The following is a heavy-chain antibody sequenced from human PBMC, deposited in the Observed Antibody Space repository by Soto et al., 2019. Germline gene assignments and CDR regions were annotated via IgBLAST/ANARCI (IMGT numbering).Heavy chain of an antibody. CDR1: GGTFSSYA. CDR2: IIPIFGTA. J-gene: IGHJ6*02. D-gene: IGHD5-12*01. CDR3: ARDSFYSGYDYGRDENYYYYGMDV. V-gene: IGHV1-69*13. Sequence: SVKVSYKASGGTFSSYAISWVRQAPGQGLEWMGGIIPIFGTANYAQKFQGRVTITADESTSTAYMELSSLRSEDTAVYYCARDSFYSGYDYGRDENYYYYGMDVWGQGTTVTVSS.